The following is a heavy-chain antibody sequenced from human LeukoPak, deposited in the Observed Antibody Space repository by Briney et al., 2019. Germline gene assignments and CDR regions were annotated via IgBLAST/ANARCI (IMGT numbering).Heavy chain of an antibody. Sequence: KTGGSLRLSCAASGFTFSSYAMSWVRQAPGKGLEWVSAISGSGGSTYYADSVKGRFTISRDNSKNTLYLQMNSLRAEDTAVYYCAKGPGLNYYYYMDVWGKGTTVTVSS. CDR2: ISGSGGST. D-gene: IGHD3/OR15-3a*01. V-gene: IGHV3-23*01. CDR3: AKGPGLNYYYYMDV. CDR1: GFTFSSYA. J-gene: IGHJ6*03.